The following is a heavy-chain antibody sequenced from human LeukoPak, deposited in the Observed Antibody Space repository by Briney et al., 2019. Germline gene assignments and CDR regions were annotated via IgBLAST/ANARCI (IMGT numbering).Heavy chain of an antibody. CDR3: ARDSKSKYSSSWYAYYYYYMDV. V-gene: IGHV1-69*05. D-gene: IGHD6-13*01. J-gene: IGHJ6*03. CDR1: GGTFSSYA. CDR2: IIPIFGTA. Sequence: SSVKVSCKASGGTFSSYAISWVRQAPGQGLEWMGRIIPIFGTANYAQKFQGRVTITTDESTSTAHMELSSLRSEDTAVYYCARDSKSKYSSSWYAYYYYYMDVWGKGTTVTVSS.